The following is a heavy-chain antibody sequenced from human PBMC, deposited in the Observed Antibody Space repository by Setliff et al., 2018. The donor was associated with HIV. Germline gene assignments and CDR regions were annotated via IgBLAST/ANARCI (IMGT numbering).Heavy chain of an antibody. CDR2: IYPGDSET. V-gene: IGHV5-51*01. J-gene: IGHJ6*03. CDR3: ARLTYGNSHAFPHRMDV. CDR1: GYDFTRYW. Sequence: GESLKISCKGSGYDFTRYWIAWVRQMPGKGLEWMGLIYPGDSETRYSPSFQGPVTISADKSINAAYVQWSSLQASDTAMYYCARLTYGNSHAFPHRMDVWGKGTTVTVSS. D-gene: IGHD5-18*01.